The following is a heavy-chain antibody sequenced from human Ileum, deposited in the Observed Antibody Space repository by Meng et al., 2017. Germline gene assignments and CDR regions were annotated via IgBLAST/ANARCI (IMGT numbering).Heavy chain of an antibody. CDR3: ARQYRDDSGSWGFDP. D-gene: IGHD3-10*01. V-gene: IGHV4-61*02. Sequence: LRLSCTVSGASISSGSYFWTWVRQPAGKGLEWIGRIYTSGYASYNPSLKSRVTISADTSKNEFSLNLNSVTASDTAVYYCARQYRDDSGSWGFDPWGQGTVVTVSS. J-gene: IGHJ5*02. CDR1: GASISSGSYF. CDR2: IYTSGYA.